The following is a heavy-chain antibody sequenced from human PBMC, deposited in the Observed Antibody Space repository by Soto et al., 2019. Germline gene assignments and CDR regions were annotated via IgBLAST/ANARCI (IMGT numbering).Heavy chain of an antibody. CDR3: ASLPRLRFLEGDY. D-gene: IGHD3-3*01. Sequence: GGSLRLSCAASGFTFSSYSMNWVRQAPGKGLEWVSSISSSSSYIYYADSVKGRFTISRDNAKNSLYLQMNSLRAEDTAVYYCASLPRLRFLEGDYWGQGTLVTVSS. V-gene: IGHV3-21*01. CDR1: GFTFSSYS. J-gene: IGHJ4*02. CDR2: ISSSSSYI.